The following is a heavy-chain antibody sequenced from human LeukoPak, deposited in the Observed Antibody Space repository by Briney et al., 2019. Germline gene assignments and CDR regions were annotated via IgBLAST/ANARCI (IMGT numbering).Heavy chain of an antibody. Sequence: ASVKVSCKASGYTFTSYDINWVRQATGQRLEWMGWMNPNSGNTGYAQKFQGRVTMTRNTSISTAYMELSSLRSEDTAVYYCARTYYDILTGPQDYYYGMDVWGQGTTVTVSS. D-gene: IGHD3-9*01. CDR3: ARTYYDILTGPQDYYYGMDV. J-gene: IGHJ6*02. V-gene: IGHV1-8*01. CDR2: MNPNSGNT. CDR1: GYTFTSYD.